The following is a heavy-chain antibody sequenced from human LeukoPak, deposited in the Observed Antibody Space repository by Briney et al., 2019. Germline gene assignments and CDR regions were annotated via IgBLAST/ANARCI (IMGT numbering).Heavy chain of an antibody. V-gene: IGHV3-7*03. CDR2: IKQDGSEK. D-gene: IGHD2-15*01. CDR1: GFTFRSYW. CDR3: ARDGGPFDD. Sequence: GRSLRLSCAASGFTFRSYWMSWVRQAPGEGLEWVANIKQDGSEKYYVDSVKGRFTISRDNAKKSLYLQMNSLRAEDTAVYYCARDGGPFDDWGQGSLVIVSS. J-gene: IGHJ4*02.